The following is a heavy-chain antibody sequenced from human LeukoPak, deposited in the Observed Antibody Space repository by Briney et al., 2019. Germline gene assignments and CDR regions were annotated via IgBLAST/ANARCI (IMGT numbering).Heavy chain of an antibody. D-gene: IGHD6-19*01. J-gene: IGHJ6*02. CDR2: TYYRSKWYN. V-gene: IGHV6-1*01. CDR1: GDSVSSNSAA. CDR3: ARATEYSSGWEVSDYYYYYGMDV. Sequence: SQTLSLTCAISGDSVSSNSAAWNWIRQSPSRGLEWLGRTYYRSKWYNDYAVSVKSRITINPDTSKNQFSLQLNSVTPEDTAVYYCARATEYSSGWEVSDYYYYYGMDVWGQGTTVTVSS.